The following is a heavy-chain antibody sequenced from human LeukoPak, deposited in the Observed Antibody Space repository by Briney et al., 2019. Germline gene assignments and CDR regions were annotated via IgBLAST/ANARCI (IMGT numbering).Heavy chain of an antibody. J-gene: IGHJ4*02. CDR3: ARYSSPSAEDY. CDR1: GGSISSYF. Sequence: PSETLSLTCTVSGGSISSYFWSWIRQPPGKGLEWIGYIHSSGSTYYSPSLKSRVTISLDTSKKQFSLKVTSVTAADTAVYYCARYSSPSAEDYWGQGTLVTVSS. CDR2: IHSSGST. D-gene: IGHD2-2*01. V-gene: IGHV4-59*08.